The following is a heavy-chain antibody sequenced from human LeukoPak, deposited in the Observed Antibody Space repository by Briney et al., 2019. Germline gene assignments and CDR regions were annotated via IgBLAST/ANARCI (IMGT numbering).Heavy chain of an antibody. Sequence: SSETLSLTCAVYGGSFSGYYWSWIRQPPGKGLEWIGEINHSGSTNYNPSLKSRVTISVDTSKNQFSLKLSSVTAADTAVYYCARVSRVGGPPHMDVWGQGTTVIVSS. D-gene: IGHD3-3*01. CDR3: ARVSRVGGPPHMDV. CDR2: INHSGST. J-gene: IGHJ6*02. V-gene: IGHV4-34*01. CDR1: GGSFSGYY.